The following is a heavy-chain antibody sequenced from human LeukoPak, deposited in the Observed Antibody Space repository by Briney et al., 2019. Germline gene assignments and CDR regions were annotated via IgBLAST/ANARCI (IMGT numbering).Heavy chain of an antibody. Sequence: TGGSLRLSCAASGFTFSDYAMNWVRQAPGKGLEWISYIGPSHSIYYTDSVKGRFTISRDNAKNSLYLQMNSLRAEDTALYHCARVDSGSYFSWFDPWGQGTLVTVSS. J-gene: IGHJ5*02. CDR2: IGPSHSI. CDR1: GFTFSDYA. D-gene: IGHD1-26*01. V-gene: IGHV3-69-1*01. CDR3: ARVDSGSYFSWFDP.